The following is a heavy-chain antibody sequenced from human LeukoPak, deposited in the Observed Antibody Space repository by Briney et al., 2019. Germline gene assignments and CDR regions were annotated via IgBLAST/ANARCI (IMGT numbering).Heavy chain of an antibody. CDR1: GFTFSSSW. CDR2: INSDGGNI. Sequence: GGSLRLSCAASGFTFSSSWMHWVRQAPGKGLVWVSHINSDGGNIKYADSVKGRFTISRDNAKNTLSLQMNSLRAEDTAVYYCARGSPLGGNWGQGTLVTVSS. CDR3: ARGSPLGGN. V-gene: IGHV3-74*03. J-gene: IGHJ4*02.